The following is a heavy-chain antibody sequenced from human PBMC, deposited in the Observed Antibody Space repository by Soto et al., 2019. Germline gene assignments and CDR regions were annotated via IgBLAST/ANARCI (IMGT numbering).Heavy chain of an antibody. Sequence: QVQLVQSGAEVKKPGASVKVSCKASGYTFTTYDINWVRQATGEGLEWMGWMNPNSGNTGHAQKFQGRVSLTSDTSISTAYMELNRLRSADTAVYYWAIGLYSSTCYYAFDYWGQGTLVTVSS. D-gene: IGHD6-13*01. CDR1: GYTFTTYD. CDR2: MNPNSGNT. CDR3: AIGLYSSTCYYAFDY. J-gene: IGHJ4*02. V-gene: IGHV1-8*01.